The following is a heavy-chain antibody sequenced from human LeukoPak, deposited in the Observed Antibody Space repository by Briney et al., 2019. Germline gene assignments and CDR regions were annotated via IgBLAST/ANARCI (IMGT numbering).Heavy chain of an antibody. V-gene: IGHV3-53*01. CDR1: GFTCSDYY. CDR3: ARSYCITMVRGQICELGY. D-gene: IGHD3-10*01. J-gene: IGHJ4*02. Sequence: GGSLRLSCAASGFTCSDYYMSWIRQAPGKGLEWVSVIYSGGSTYYADSVRGRFTISRDNSKNTLYLQMNSLRAEDTAVYYCARSYCITMVRGQICELGYWGQGTLVTVSS. CDR2: IYSGGST.